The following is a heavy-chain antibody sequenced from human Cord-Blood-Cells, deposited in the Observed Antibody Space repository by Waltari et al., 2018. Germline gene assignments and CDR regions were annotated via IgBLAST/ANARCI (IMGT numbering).Heavy chain of an antibody. D-gene: IGHD6-6*01. CDR3: ASIAARDAFDI. V-gene: IGHV4-38-2*02. J-gene: IGHJ3*02. CDR1: GYSISSGYY. Sequence: QVQLQESGPGLVKPSETLSLTCTVSGYSISSGYYWGWIRQPPGKGLEWIGSIYHSGGTYHHPSLKSRVTISVDTSKNPFSLKLSSVTAADTAVYYCASIAARDAFDIWGQGTMVTVSS. CDR2: IYHSGGT.